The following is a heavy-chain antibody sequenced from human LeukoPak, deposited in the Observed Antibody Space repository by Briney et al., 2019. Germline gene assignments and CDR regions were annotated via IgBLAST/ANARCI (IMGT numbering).Heavy chain of an antibody. J-gene: IGHJ4*02. V-gene: IGHV3-7*01. CDR3: ARENYGDSNL. Sequence: GGSLRLSCAASGFTFSSYSMNWVRQAPGKGLEWVANINQDGSGKYYVDSVKGRFTISRDNAKNSLYLQMNSLRAEDTAVYYCARENYGDSNLWGQGTLVTVSS. CDR2: INQDGSGK. CDR1: GFTFSSYS. D-gene: IGHD4-17*01.